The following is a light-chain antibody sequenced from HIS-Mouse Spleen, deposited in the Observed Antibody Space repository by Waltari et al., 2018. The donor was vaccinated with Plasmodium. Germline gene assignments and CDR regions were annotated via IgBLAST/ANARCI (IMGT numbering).Light chain of an antibody. Sequence: SYELTQPPSVSVSPGQTASITCSGDNLGDKYACWYQQKPGQSPVLVIYQASKRPSGDPERFSGSNSWNTATLTISGTQAMDEADYYCQAWDSSTDYVFGTGTKVTVL. V-gene: IGLV3-1*01. CDR1: NLGDKY. J-gene: IGLJ1*01. CDR3: QAWDSSTDYV. CDR2: QAS.